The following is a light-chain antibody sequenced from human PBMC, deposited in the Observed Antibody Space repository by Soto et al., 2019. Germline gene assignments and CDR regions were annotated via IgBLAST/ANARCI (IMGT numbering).Light chain of an antibody. V-gene: IGKV3-11*01. CDR3: QQRRNWPLT. CDR1: QSVSSY. Sequence: EIVLTQSPATLSLSPGERATLSCRASQSVSSYFAWYQQKPGQAPRLLIFDASNRATGIPARFSGSGSGSDFTLTISSLEPEDFAVSYCQQRRNWPLTFGQGTLLEIK. CDR2: DAS. J-gene: IGKJ5*01.